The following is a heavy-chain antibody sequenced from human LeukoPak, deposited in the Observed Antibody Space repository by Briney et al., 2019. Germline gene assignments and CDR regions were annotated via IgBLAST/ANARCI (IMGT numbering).Heavy chain of an antibody. D-gene: IGHD1-26*01. V-gene: IGHV4-4*02. Sequence: SETLSLTCAVSGASISSPNWWNWVRQSPGKELEWVGEISHSGNINYNPSLQSRVTISIDKSKNDFSLKLSSVTAADTAVYYCARFNSGSYQHYFDYWGQGTLVTVSS. CDR3: ARFNSGSYQHYFDY. CDR1: GASISSPNW. J-gene: IGHJ4*02. CDR2: ISHSGNI.